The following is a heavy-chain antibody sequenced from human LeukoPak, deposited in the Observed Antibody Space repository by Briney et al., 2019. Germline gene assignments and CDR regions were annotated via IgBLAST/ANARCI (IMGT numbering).Heavy chain of an antibody. CDR2: ISTYNGST. J-gene: IGHJ3*02. D-gene: IGHD3-10*01. Sequence: ASVKVSCKASGYTFTSYGISWVRQAPGQGLEWMGWISTYNGSTNYAQKLQGRVTMTTDTSTSTAYMELRSLRSDDTAVYYCARDHGSGSYYPASAFDIWGQGTMVTVSS. CDR3: ARDHGSGSYYPASAFDI. CDR1: GYTFTSYG. V-gene: IGHV1-18*01.